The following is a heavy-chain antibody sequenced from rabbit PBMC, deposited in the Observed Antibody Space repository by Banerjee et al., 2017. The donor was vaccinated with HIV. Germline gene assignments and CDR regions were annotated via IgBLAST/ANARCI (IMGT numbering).Heavy chain of an antibody. CDR2: IYTGSGGT. CDR1: GFSFSSSYW. V-gene: IGHV1S45*01. Sequence: QEQLEESGGDLVKPEGSLTLTCTASGFSFSSSYWICWVRQAPGKGLEWIGCIYTGSGGTYYASWAKGPFTISKTSSTTVTLQMTSLTAADTATYFCARDGASGYNFNLWGQGTLVTVS. CDR3: ARDGASGYNFNL. D-gene: IGHD1-1*01. J-gene: IGHJ4*01.